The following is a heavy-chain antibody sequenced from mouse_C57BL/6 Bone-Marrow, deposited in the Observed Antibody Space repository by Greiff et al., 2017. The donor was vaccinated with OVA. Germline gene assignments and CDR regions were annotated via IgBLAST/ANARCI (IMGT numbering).Heavy chain of an antibody. D-gene: IGHD1-1*01. J-gene: IGHJ2*01. V-gene: IGHV1-72*01. CDR3: ARGYGSSGDYFDY. CDR2: IDPNSGGT. Sequence: QVQLQQPGAELVKPGASVKMSCKASGYTFTSYWITWVKQRPGRGLEWIGRIDPNSGGTKYNEKFKSKATLTVDKPSSTAYMQLSSLTSEDSAVYYCARGYGSSGDYFDYWGQGTTLTVSS. CDR1: GYTFTSYW.